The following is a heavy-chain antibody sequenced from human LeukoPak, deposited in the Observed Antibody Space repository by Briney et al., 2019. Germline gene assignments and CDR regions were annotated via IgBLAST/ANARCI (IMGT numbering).Heavy chain of an antibody. Sequence: GASVKVSCKASGYTFTNYGISWVRQAPGQGLEWMGWISAYNGNTNYAQKLQGRVTMTTDTSTSTAYMEPRSLRSDDTAVYYCARGGYYDSSGYYYAHLLDYWGQGTLVTVSS. CDR2: ISAYNGNT. J-gene: IGHJ4*02. D-gene: IGHD3-22*01. CDR3: ARGGYYDSSGYYYAHLLDY. CDR1: GYTFTNYG. V-gene: IGHV1-18*01.